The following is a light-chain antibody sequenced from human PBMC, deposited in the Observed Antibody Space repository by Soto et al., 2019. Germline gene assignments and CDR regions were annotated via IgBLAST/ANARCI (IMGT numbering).Light chain of an antibody. CDR3: CSYAGENIFL. Sequence: QSALTQPASVSGSPGQSITISCTGSRNDIGSSNFVSWYQQYPGRTPKLIIYEASKRPAWVSSRFIGSKAGNTASLSIYGFQAMDEADYYCCSYAGENIFLFGGGTKVTVL. CDR2: EAS. J-gene: IGLJ2*01. V-gene: IGLV2-23*02. CDR1: RNDIGSSNF.